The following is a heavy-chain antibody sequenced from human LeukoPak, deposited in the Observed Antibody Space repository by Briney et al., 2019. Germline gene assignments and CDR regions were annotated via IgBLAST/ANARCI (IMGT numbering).Heavy chain of an antibody. J-gene: IGHJ5*02. CDR1: GFTFSSYS. V-gene: IGHV3-21*01. CDR3: ARDITYLSKNWFDP. CDR2: ISDSSSFI. D-gene: IGHD2/OR15-2a*01. Sequence: GGSLRLSCAASGFTFSSYSMTWVRQAPGKGPEWVSSISDSSSFIYYADSVRGRFTISRDNAKNSLYLQMNSLRAEDTAVYYCARDITYLSKNWFDPWGQGTLVTVSS.